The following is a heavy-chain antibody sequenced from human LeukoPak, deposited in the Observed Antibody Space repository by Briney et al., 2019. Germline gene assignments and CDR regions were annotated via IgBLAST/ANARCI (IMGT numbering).Heavy chain of an antibody. CDR2: IYYSGST. CDR1: GGSISTYY. CDR3: ARRYSYGSDWYFDL. D-gene: IGHD5-18*01. V-gene: IGHV4-59*01. Sequence: PSETLSLTCTVSGGSISTYYWSWIRQPPGKGLEWIGYIYYSGSTNYNPSLKSRVTISVDTSKNQFSLKLSSVTAADTAVYYCARRYSYGSDWYFDLWGRGTLVTVSS. J-gene: IGHJ2*01.